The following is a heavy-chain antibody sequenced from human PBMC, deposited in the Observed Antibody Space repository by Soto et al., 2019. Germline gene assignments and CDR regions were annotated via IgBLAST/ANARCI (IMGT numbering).Heavy chain of an antibody. V-gene: IGHV1-69*01. CDR2: VIPIVGST. CDR3: ARGPDNSGFYLFDY. J-gene: IGHJ4*02. Sequence: QVQPVQSGAEVKKPGASVKVSCEASRGSFNIFAVSWVRQTPGQWLEWMGGVIPIVGSTKYAQKFQGRVTITTDEPARTDYMELSSLGYDDTAVYYSARGPDNSGFYLFDYWGQGTLVTVSS. D-gene: IGHD3-22*01. CDR1: RGSFNIFA.